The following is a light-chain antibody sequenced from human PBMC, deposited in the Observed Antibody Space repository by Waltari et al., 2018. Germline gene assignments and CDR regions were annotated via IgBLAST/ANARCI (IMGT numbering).Light chain of an antibody. Sequence: QSDLSQPASVSGSPGQSITISCTGSRRDGGGDDSVSWYQDHPGQAPKVIIYDVNNRPSGVSDRFSGSKSGNTASLTISGLQAGDEANYYCCSQSSYNGVIFGGGTKLTVL. J-gene: IGLJ2*01. CDR2: DVN. V-gene: IGLV2-14*03. CDR3: CSQSSYNGVI. CDR1: RRDGGGDDS.